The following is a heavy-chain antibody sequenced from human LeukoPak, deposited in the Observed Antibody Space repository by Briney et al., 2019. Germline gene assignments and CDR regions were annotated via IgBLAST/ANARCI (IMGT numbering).Heavy chain of an antibody. CDR1: GFTFSTYS. CDR3: ARYTGWWDV. CDR2: ISGSDDGT. Sequence: GGSLRLSCAASGFTFSTYSMSWVRQIPGKGLEWVSAISGSDDGTYYADSVKGRFTISRDNTKSSLYLQMNSLRAEDTAVYYCARYTGWWDVWGKGTTVTISS. J-gene: IGHJ6*04. V-gene: IGHV3-23*01. D-gene: IGHD6-19*01.